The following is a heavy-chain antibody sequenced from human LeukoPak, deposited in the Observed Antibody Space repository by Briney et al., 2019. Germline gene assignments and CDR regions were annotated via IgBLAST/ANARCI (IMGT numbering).Heavy chain of an antibody. CDR3: ARDHDFWTVTDY. CDR1: GFTFSTYI. D-gene: IGHD3/OR15-3a*01. Sequence: GGSLRLSCAASGFTFSTYIISWVRQAPGKGLEWVSSISSSGNYIYYADSVKGRFTISRDNAKNSLYLQMNSLRAEDTAVYYCARDHDFWTVTDYWGQGTLVTVSS. J-gene: IGHJ4*02. CDR2: ISSSGNYI. V-gene: IGHV3-21*01.